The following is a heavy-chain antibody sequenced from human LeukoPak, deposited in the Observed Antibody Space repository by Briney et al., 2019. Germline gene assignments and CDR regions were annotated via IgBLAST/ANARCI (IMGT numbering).Heavy chain of an antibody. J-gene: IGHJ3*02. D-gene: IGHD6-19*01. CDR2: IYYSGST. CDR1: GGSISSSSYY. Sequence: PETLSLTCTVSGGSISSSSYYWGWIRQPPGKGLEWIGSIYYSGSTYYNPSLKSRVTISVDTSKNQFSLKLSSVTAADTAVYYCARRDSSGWYDAFDIWGQGTMVTVSS. V-gene: IGHV4-39*01. CDR3: ARRDSSGWYDAFDI.